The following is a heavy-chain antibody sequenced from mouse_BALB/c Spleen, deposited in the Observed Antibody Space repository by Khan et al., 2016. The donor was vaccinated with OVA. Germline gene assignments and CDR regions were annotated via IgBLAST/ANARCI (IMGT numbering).Heavy chain of an antibody. Sequence: EVELVESGGGLVQPGGSRKLSCAASGFTFSSSGMHWVRQTPAKGLEWVAYISGDSSTIYYADTVKGRFTISSDNPKNTLFLQMPSLRSEDTAMYYCTRSDYYGYYFDYWGQGTTLTVSS. J-gene: IGHJ2*01. CDR2: ISGDSSTI. V-gene: IGHV5-17*02. CDR1: GFTFSSSG. CDR3: TRSDYYGYYFDY. D-gene: IGHD1-1*01.